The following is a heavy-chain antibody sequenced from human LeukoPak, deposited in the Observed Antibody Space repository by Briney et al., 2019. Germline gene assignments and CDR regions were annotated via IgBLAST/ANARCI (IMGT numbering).Heavy chain of an antibody. J-gene: IGHJ4*02. CDR2: IYYSGST. CDR1: GGSISSSSYY. V-gene: IGHV4-39*07. CDR3: ARAYYYDSSGYYFFDY. Sequence: SETLSLTCTVSGGSISSSSYYWGWIRQPPGKGLEWIGSIYYSGSTNYNPSLKSRVTISVDKSKNQFSLKLSSVTAADTAVYYCARAYYYDSSGYYFFDYWGQGTLVTVSS. D-gene: IGHD3-22*01.